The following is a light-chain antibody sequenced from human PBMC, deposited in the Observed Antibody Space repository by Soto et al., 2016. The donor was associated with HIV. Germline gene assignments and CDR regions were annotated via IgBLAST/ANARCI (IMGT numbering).Light chain of an antibody. V-gene: IGKV1-39*01. J-gene: IGKJ2*01. Sequence: DIQMTQSPSSLSASVGDRVTITCRASQSISTYLNWYQQKPGKAPKFLIYGASSLQSGVPSRFSGRGSGTDFTLTISSLQPEDIATYYCQQSYSTPYTFGQGTNWRSN. CDR3: QQSYSTPYT. CDR1: QSISTY. CDR2: GAS.